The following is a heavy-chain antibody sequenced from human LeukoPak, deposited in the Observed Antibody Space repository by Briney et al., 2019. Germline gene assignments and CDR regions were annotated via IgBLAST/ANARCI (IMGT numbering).Heavy chain of an antibody. J-gene: IGHJ5*02. CDR2: IYHSGST. V-gene: IGHV4-4*02. Sequence: PSGTLSLTCAVSGGSISSSSRWSWVRQPPGKGLEWIGEIYHSGSTNYNPSLKSRVTISVDKSKNQFSLKLSSVTAADTAVYYCARDNHLNYPSYNWFDPWGQGTLVTVSS. CDR1: GGSISSSSR. CDR3: ARDNHLNYPSYNWFDP. D-gene: IGHD1-14*01.